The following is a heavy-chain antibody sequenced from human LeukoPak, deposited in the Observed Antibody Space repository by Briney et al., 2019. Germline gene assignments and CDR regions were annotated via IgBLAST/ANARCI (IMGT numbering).Heavy chain of an antibody. CDR2: ISSSSYI. Sequence: GGSLRLSCAASGFTFSSYSMNWVRQAPGKGLEWVSSISSSSYIYYADSVKGRFTISRDNAKNSLYLQMNSLRAEDTAVYYCARGATVTTLHYWGQGTLVTVSS. D-gene: IGHD4-17*01. J-gene: IGHJ4*02. V-gene: IGHV3-21*01. CDR3: ARGATVTTLHY. CDR1: GFTFSSYS.